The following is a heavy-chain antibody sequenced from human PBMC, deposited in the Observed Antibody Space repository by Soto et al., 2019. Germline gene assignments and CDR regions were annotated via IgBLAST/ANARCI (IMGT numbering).Heavy chain of an antibody. Sequence: QVQLVQSGAEVMTPGASVKVSWKASGYSCSNFGLSWVRQAPGQGLEWMGWISGYNGNTNSAERFQGRVTMTTDTSTSTAYMEVRSLTSDDTAVYYCARDKGYGFGWSSSSGMDVWGQGTTVTFCS. J-gene: IGHJ6*02. D-gene: IGHD5-18*01. V-gene: IGHV1-18*01. CDR3: ARDKGYGFGWSSSSGMDV. CDR1: GYSCSNFG. CDR2: ISGYNGNT.